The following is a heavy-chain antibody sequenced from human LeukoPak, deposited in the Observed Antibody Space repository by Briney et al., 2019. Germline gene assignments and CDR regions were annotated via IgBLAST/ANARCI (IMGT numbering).Heavy chain of an antibody. CDR1: GGSISSGGYY. D-gene: IGHD2-2*01. CDR2: IYHSGST. CDR3: ASRYCSSTSCYNTRFDY. J-gene: IGHJ4*02. V-gene: IGHV4-30-2*01. Sequence: SETLSLTCTVSGGSISSGGYYWSWIRQPPGKVLEWIGYIYHSGSTYYNPCLKSRATISVDRSKYQFSLKLSSVTAADTAVYYCASRYCSSTSCYNTRFDYWGQGTLVTASS.